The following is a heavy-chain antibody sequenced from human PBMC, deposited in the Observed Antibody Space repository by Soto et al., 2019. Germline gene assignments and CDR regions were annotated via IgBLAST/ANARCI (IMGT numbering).Heavy chain of an antibody. D-gene: IGHD6-13*01. CDR2: IDPSDSYT. Sequence: LGESLKISCKGSGYIFTSYWISWVRQMPGKGLEWMGRIDPSDSYTNYSPSFQGHVTISADKSISTAYLQWSSLKASDTAMYYCASGQQLVDWFNPWGQGTLVTVSS. J-gene: IGHJ5*02. CDR3: ASGQQLVDWFNP. CDR1: GYIFTSYW. V-gene: IGHV5-10-1*01.